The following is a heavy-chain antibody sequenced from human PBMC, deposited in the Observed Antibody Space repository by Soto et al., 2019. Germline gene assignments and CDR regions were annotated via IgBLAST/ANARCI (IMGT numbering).Heavy chain of an antibody. CDR1: GRSISSYY. CDR2: IYYSGNT. D-gene: IGHD6-13*01. J-gene: IGHJ4*02. Sequence: SETLSLTCPVSGRSISSYYWSWIRQPPGKGLEWIGFIYYSGNTNYNPSLKSRVTMSIDTSKNQFSLKLSSVTAADTAVYYCARDQGIGASGPFDYWGLGSLVTVSS. CDR3: ARDQGIGASGPFDY. V-gene: IGHV4-59*01.